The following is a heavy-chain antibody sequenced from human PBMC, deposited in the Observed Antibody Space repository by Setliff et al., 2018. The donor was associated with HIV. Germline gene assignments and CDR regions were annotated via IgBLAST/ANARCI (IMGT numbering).Heavy chain of an antibody. J-gene: IGHJ5*02. CDR3: ARTASYGNSWYHWFDP. V-gene: IGHV3-33*01. CDR1: GFTFSNYG. D-gene: IGHD6-13*01. CDR2: IWYDGSSANI. Sequence: GSLRLSCAASGFTFSNYGMHWVRQAPGKGLEWVAIIWYDGSSANIQYADSVRGRFTISRDNAKNSMYLQMNSLRAEDTAVYYCARTASYGNSWYHWFDPWGQGTLVTVSS.